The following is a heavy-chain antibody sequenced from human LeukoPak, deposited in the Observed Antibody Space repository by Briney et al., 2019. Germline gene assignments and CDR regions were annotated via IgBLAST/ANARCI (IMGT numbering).Heavy chain of an antibody. Sequence: GASVKVSCKASGYTFTGYYMHWVRQAPGQGLEWMGWINPNSGGTNYAQKFQGRVTMTGDTSISTAYMELSRLRSDDTAVYYCARDLKFGSGSYYNEWFDPWGQGTLVTVSS. D-gene: IGHD3-10*01. CDR2: INPNSGGT. V-gene: IGHV1-2*02. CDR1: GYTFTGYY. J-gene: IGHJ5*02. CDR3: ARDLKFGSGSYYNEWFDP.